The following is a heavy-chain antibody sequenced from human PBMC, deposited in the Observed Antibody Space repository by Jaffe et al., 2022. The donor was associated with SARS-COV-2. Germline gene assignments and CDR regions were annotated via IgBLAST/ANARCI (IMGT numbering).Heavy chain of an antibody. CDR1: GFTFSSYG. CDR3: AKGGAFRAPGEWFDP. V-gene: IGHV3-23*01. Sequence: EVQLLESGGGLVQPGGSLRLSCAASGFTFSSYGMTWVRQAPGKGLGWVSTISGSGAIAYYADSVKGRFTISRDNSKNILNLEMNSLRVEDTAVYYCAKGGAFRAPGEWFDPWGQGTLVTVSS. J-gene: IGHJ5*02. D-gene: IGHD3-16*01. CDR2: ISGSGAIA.